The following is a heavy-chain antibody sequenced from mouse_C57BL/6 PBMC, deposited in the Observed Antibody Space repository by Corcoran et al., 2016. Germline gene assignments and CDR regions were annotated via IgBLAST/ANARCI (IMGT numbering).Heavy chain of an antibody. Sequence: EVQLQQSGPELVKPGASVKLSCKASGYTFTNYYMNWVKQTHGKGLEWIGDINHNNGGTSYNQKFKGKATLTADKSSSTAYMELRSLTSEDSAVYYCARSGDYWGQGTTLTVSS. D-gene: IGHD3-2*02. J-gene: IGHJ2*01. CDR3: ARSGDY. V-gene: IGHV1-26*01. CDR2: INHNNGGT. CDR1: GYTFTNYY.